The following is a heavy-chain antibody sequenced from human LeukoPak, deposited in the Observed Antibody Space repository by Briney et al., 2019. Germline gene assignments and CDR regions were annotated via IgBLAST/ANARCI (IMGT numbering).Heavy chain of an antibody. CDR2: IYYSGST. CDR1: GGSISSGDYY. CDR3: ARVSITMVRGVTDAFDI. V-gene: IGHV4-30-4*01. D-gene: IGHD3-10*01. J-gene: IGHJ3*02. Sequence: SETLSLTCTVSGGSISSGDYYWSWNRQPPEKGLEWTGYIYYSGSTYYNPSLKSRVTISVDTSKNQFSLKLSSVTAADTAVYYCARVSITMVRGVTDAFDIWGQGTMVTVSS.